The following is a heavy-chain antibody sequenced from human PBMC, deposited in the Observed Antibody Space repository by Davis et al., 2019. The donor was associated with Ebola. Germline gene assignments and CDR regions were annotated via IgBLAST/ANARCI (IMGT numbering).Heavy chain of an antibody. CDR3: ARDRVYYFDY. Sequence: SETLSLTCTVSGDSISTYYWSWIRQPPGKGLEWIGYIYYSGSTNYNPSLKSRVTISLGTSKNQFSLKLSSVTAADTAVYYCARDRVYYFDYWGLGTLVTVSS. CDR2: IYYSGST. V-gene: IGHV4-59*01. CDR1: GDSISTYY. J-gene: IGHJ4*02.